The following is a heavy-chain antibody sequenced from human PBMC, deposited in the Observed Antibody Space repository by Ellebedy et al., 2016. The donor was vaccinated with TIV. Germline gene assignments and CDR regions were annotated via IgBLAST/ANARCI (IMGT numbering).Heavy chain of an antibody. CDR3: ARGRRVFGYYDSSGFYYE. CDR2: IFYSGST. D-gene: IGHD3-22*01. J-gene: IGHJ4*02. V-gene: IGHV4-31*03. CDR1: GASNRSGDYY. Sequence: MPSETLSLTCTVSGASNRSGDYYWSWVRQPPGKGLEWIGYIFYSGSTYYNPSLKSRVIISEDTSKGQFSLKMSSVTAADTGVYYCARGRRVFGYYDSSGFYYEWGQGTLVTVSS.